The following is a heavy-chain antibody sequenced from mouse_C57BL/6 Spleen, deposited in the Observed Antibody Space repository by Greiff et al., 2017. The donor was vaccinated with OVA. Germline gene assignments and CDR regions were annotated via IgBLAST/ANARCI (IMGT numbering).Heavy chain of an antibody. Sequence: VQLVESGAELVKPGASVKMSCKASGYTFTSYWITWVKQRPGQGLEWIGDIYPGSGSTNYNEKFKSKATLTVDTSSSTAYMQLSSLTSEDSAVYYCARGYYGSSRYWYFDVWGTGTTVTVSS. CDR1: GYTFTSYW. CDR2: IYPGSGST. D-gene: IGHD1-1*01. CDR3: ARGYYGSSRYWYFDV. J-gene: IGHJ1*03. V-gene: IGHV1-55*01.